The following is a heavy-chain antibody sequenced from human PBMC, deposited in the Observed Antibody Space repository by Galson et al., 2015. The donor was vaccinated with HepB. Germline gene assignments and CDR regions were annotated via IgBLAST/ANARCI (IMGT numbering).Heavy chain of an antibody. Sequence: SLRLSCAASGFTFSGYYMTWIRQAPGKGLEWISYISGSGSNTYYADSVKGRLTISRDNAKSSLYLQMNSLRAEDTAIYYCARETSYTFDSWGQGTLVTVSS. J-gene: IGHJ4*02. CDR1: GFTFSGYY. CDR3: ARETSYTFDS. CDR2: ISGSGSNT. D-gene: IGHD3-16*01. V-gene: IGHV3-11*01.